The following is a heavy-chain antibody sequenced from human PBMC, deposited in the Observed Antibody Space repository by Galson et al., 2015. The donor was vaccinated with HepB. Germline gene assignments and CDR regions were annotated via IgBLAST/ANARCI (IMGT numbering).Heavy chain of an antibody. CDR3: AGDPGWAFGH. CDR1: GFTFSTYW. J-gene: IGHJ4*02. CDR2: IKQDGSAK. D-gene: IGHD6-19*01. Sequence: SPGLSWAGSGFTFSTYWMTWFRQGPGKGLEWGATIKQDGSAKYDLDSVKDRFTISRDHAESSMYMQMNSLRVEDTAIYYCAGDPGWAFGHWGQGTLVTVSS. V-gene: IGHV3-7*01.